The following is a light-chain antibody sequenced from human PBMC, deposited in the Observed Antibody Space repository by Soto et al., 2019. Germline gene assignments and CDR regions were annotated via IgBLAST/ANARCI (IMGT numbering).Light chain of an antibody. CDR1: SSDVGGYIY. CDR3: SSFRSSNTLL. Sequence: QSALTQPASVSGSPGQSITISCTGTSSDVGGYIYVSWHQQHPGTAPKLMIYDVTIRPSGVSHRFSGSKSGNTASLTISNLQAEDEADYYCSSFRSSNTLLFGGGTQLTVL. V-gene: IGLV2-14*03. J-gene: IGLJ2*01. CDR2: DVT.